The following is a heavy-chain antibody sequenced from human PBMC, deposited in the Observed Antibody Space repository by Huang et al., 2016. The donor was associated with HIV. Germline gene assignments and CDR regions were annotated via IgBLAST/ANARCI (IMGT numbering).Heavy chain of an antibody. Sequence: QVQLVQSGAEVKKPGASVKVSCKASGYIFSTYDTHWVRQAPGQRLEWMGSINAGNGNTKYSQRFQGRVTMTRDTAANTAYVELSSLGSEDTGVYYCARGIAAGDYWGQGTLVTVSS. CDR3: ARGIAAGDY. CDR1: GYIFSTYD. CDR2: INAGNGNT. V-gene: IGHV1-3*01. J-gene: IGHJ4*02. D-gene: IGHD6-25*01.